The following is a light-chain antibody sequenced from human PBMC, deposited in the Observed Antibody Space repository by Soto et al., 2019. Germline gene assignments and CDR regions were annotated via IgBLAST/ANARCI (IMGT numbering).Light chain of an antibody. V-gene: IGKV1-39*01. CDR3: QQSYSMPRT. J-gene: IGKJ4*01. CDR2: AAS. CDR1: QSISSY. Sequence: DIQLTQSPSYLSASVGDRVTITCPASQSISSYLNWYQQKPGKAPKLLIYAASSLQSGVPSRFSGSGSGTDFTVTISSLQPEDFATYYCQQSYSMPRTFGGGTKVDIK.